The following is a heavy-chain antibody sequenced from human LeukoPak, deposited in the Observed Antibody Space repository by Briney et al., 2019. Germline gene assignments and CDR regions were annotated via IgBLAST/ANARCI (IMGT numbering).Heavy chain of an antibody. Sequence: PGGSLRLSCAASRFTFSNYGMNWVRQAPGKGLEWVAVISYDGTIQYYADSVKGRFTISRDNPKNILFLQMNSLRAEDTAVYYCAKGPDLIGRDYFDYWGQGTLVTVSS. V-gene: IGHV3-30*18. CDR1: RFTFSNYG. J-gene: IGHJ4*02. D-gene: IGHD3-16*02. CDR2: ISYDGTIQ. CDR3: AKGPDLIGRDYFDY.